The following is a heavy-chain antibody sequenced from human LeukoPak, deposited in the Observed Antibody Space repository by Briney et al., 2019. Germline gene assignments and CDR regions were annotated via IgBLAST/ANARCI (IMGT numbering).Heavy chain of an antibody. V-gene: IGHV3-74*01. CDR1: GFTVSSNY. CDR2: INSDGSST. D-gene: IGHD3-3*01. CDR3: AREAYDFWSGLYFDY. J-gene: IGHJ4*02. Sequence: SGGSLRLSCAASGFTVSSNYMSWVRQAPGKGLVWVSRINSDGSSTSYADSVKGRFTISRDNAKNTLYLQMNSLRAEDTAVYYCAREAYDFWSGLYFDYWGQGTLVTVSS.